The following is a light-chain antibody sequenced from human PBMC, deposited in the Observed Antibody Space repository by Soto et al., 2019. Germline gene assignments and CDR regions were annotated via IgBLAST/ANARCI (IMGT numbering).Light chain of an antibody. Sequence: IMMTQSPATLSVSPGERATLSCRASQSVSYNLAWYQQKPGQAPRLLIYGASTRAAGIPARFSGSGSGTEFPLTISSLQSEDFAVYYCQRYNDWPLTFGGGTKVEIK. CDR3: QRYNDWPLT. CDR1: QSVSYN. V-gene: IGKV3-15*01. J-gene: IGKJ4*01. CDR2: GAS.